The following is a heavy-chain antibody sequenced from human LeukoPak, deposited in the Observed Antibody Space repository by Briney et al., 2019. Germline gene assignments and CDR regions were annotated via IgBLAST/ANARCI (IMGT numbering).Heavy chain of an antibody. V-gene: IGHV3-30*02. Sequence: GGSLRLSCAASGFTFSNAWMSWVRQAPGKGLEWVAFIRYDGSNKYYADSVKGRFTISRDNSKNTLYLQMNSLRAEDTAVYYCAKERRYCSGGSCYLDVWGKGTTVTISS. J-gene: IGHJ6*03. CDR1: GFTFSNAW. D-gene: IGHD2-15*01. CDR3: AKERRYCSGGSCYLDV. CDR2: IRYDGSNK.